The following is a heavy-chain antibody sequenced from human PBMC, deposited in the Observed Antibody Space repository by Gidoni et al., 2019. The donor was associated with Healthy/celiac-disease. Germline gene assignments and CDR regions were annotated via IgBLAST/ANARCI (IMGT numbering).Heavy chain of an antibody. CDR3: AREASSSSPYYYYYYMDV. V-gene: IGHV1-18*01. J-gene: IGHJ6*03. CDR2: ISAYNGNT. D-gene: IGHD6-6*01. Sequence: QVQLVQAGAEVKKPGASVKVSCKAAGYTFTSYGISWVRQAPGQGLGWMGWISAYNGNTNYAQKLQGRVTMTADTSTSTAYMELRSLRSDDTAVYYCAREASSSSPYYYYYYMDVWGKGTTVTVSS. CDR1: GYTFTSYG.